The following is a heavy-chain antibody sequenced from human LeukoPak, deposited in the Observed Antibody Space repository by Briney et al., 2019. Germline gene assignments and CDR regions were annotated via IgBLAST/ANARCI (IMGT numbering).Heavy chain of an antibody. Sequence: SETLSLTCTVSGYSISSGYYWGWIRQPPGKGLEWIGSIYHSGSTYYNPSLKSRVTISVDTSKNQFSLKLSSVTAADTAVYYCAKDGDSKLHGYYFDYWGQGTLVTVSS. V-gene: IGHV4-38-2*02. CDR3: AKDGDSKLHGYYFDY. CDR2: IYHSGST. J-gene: IGHJ4*02. CDR1: GYSISSGYY. D-gene: IGHD2-2*03.